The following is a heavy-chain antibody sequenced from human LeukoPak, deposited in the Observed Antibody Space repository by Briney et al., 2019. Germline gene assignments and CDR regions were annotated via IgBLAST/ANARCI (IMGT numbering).Heavy chain of an antibody. D-gene: IGHD6-13*01. V-gene: IGHV4-39*01. CDR2: IYYSGST. CDR3: ATGYITLYGMDV. Sequence: SETLPLTCTVSGGSISSSSYYWGWIRQPPGKGLEWIGSIYYSGSTYYNPSLKSRVTISVDTSKNQFSLKLSSVTAADTAVYYCATGYITLYGMDVWGQGTTVTVSS. J-gene: IGHJ6*02. CDR1: GGSISSSSYY.